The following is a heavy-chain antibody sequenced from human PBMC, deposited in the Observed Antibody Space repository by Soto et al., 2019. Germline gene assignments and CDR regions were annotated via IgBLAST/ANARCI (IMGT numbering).Heavy chain of an antibody. Sequence: SETLSLTCTVSGGSISSSSYYWGWIRQPPGKGLEWIGSIYYSGSTYYNPSLKSRVTISVDTSKNQFSLKLSSVTAADTAVYYCARRWDSSGLHVGWFDPWGQGTLVTVSS. D-gene: IGHD6-19*01. CDR2: IYYSGST. CDR1: GGSISSSSYY. CDR3: ARRWDSSGLHVGWFDP. V-gene: IGHV4-39*01. J-gene: IGHJ5*02.